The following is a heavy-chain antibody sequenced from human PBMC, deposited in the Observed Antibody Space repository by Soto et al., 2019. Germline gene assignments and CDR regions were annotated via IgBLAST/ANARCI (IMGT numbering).Heavy chain of an antibody. CDR3: ATGRSEVVPGAMDT. CDR2: IYPTGST. Sequence: QVQLQESGPGLVKPSETLSLSCIVSGGSFSSHYCNWVRESAGKGLEWIGRIYPTGSTTYNPSLKSRLTMSVDTSKNQFSLRLTSMTAADTAVYYCATGRSEVVPGAMDTWGQGTLVTVSS. V-gene: IGHV4-4*07. CDR1: GGSFSSHY. J-gene: IGHJ5*02. D-gene: IGHD2-2*01.